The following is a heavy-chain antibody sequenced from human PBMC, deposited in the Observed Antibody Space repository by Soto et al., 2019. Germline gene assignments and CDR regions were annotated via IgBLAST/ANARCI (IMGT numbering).Heavy chain of an antibody. Sequence: VQLQESGPGLVEPSGTLSLTCTASSGSFGSGIWWSWVRQPPGKGLEWIGELYPTGNTNYNPSLQSQLTLSVDESKIQFSLSLRSVCAADTAVYYCAGAALLSPFVFCGRGTLVTVSS. CDR2: LYPTGNT. V-gene: IGHV4-4*02. J-gene: IGHJ4*02. CDR3: AGAALLSPFVF. D-gene: IGHD6-6*01. CDR1: SGSFGSGIW.